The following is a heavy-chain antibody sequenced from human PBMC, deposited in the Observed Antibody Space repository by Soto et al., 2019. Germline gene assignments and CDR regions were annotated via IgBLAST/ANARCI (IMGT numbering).Heavy chain of an antibody. CDR2: IYHSGST. D-gene: IGHD6-13*01. J-gene: IGHJ6*02. CDR3: ARYQGLAAAGTYYYYGMDV. Sequence: QVQLQESGPGLVKPSGTLSLTCAVSGGSISSSNWWSWVRQPPGKGLEWIGEIYHSGSTNYNPSLKTRVTISVDKSKNQFSLKMSSVTAAVTAVYYCARYQGLAAAGTYYYYGMDVWGQGTTVTVSS. V-gene: IGHV4-4*02. CDR1: GGSISSSNW.